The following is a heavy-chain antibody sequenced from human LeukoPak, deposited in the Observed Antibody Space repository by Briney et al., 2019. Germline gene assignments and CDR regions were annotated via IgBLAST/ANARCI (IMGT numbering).Heavy chain of an antibody. D-gene: IGHD1-26*01. CDR3: AKDRGIVGATIGNDY. V-gene: IGHV3-23*01. Sequence: GGSLRLSCAASGFTFSNYAMSWVRQAPGEGLEWVSAISGSASSTYYADSVKGRFTISRDNSKNTLYLQMNSLRAEDTAVYYCAKDRGIVGATIGNDYWGQGTLVTVSS. CDR1: GFTFSNYA. J-gene: IGHJ4*02. CDR2: ISGSASST.